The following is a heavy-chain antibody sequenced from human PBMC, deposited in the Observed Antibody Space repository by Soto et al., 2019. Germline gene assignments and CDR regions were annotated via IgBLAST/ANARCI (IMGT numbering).Heavy chain of an antibody. Sequence: QVQLVESGGGVVQPGRSLRLSCAASGFTFSSYAMHWVRQAPGKGLEWVAVISYDGSNKYYADSVKGRFTISRDNSKNTVYLQMNSLRAEDTAVYYCARDLRLAADHTWRGYNWFDPWGQGTLVTVSS. J-gene: IGHJ5*02. V-gene: IGHV3-30-3*01. D-gene: IGHD1-20*01. CDR3: ARDLRLAADHTWRGYNWFDP. CDR1: GFTFSSYA. CDR2: ISYDGSNK.